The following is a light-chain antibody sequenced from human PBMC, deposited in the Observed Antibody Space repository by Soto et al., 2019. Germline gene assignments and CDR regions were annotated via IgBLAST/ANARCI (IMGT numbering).Light chain of an antibody. CDR3: SSYTKTNTLQ. V-gene: IGLV2-8*01. CDR2: EVS. J-gene: IGLJ2*01. CDR1: SSDVGGYNY. Sequence: QSVLTQPPSASGSPGQSVTISCTGTSSDVGGYNYVSWYQQHPGKAPKLMIYEVSKRPSGVPDRFSGSKSGNTASLTISGLQAEDEADYYCSSYTKTNTLQFGGGTKVTVL.